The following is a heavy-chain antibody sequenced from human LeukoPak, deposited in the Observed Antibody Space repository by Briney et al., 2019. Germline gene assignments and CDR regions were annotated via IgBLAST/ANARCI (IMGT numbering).Heavy chain of an antibody. CDR2: INPNSGGT. D-gene: IGHD3-3*01. J-gene: IGHJ6*02. V-gene: IGHV1-2*02. CDR3: AGEVFWSGPGHCDSGMDV. Sequence: ASVKVSCKASGYTFTGYYMHWVRQAPGQGLEWMGWINPNSGGTNYAQKFQGRVTMTRDTSISTAYMELSRLRSDDTAVYYCAGEVFWSGPGHCDSGMDVWGQGTTVTVSS. CDR1: GYTFTGYY.